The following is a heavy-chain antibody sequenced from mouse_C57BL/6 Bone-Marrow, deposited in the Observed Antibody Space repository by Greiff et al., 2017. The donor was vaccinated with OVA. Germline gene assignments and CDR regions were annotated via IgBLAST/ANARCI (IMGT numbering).Heavy chain of an antibody. D-gene: IGHD1-1*01. CDR3: ARRNITTVVATKYFDV. J-gene: IGHJ1*03. CDR2: ISSGGSYT. Sequence: DVMLVESGGDLVKPGGSLKLSCAASGFTFSSYGMSWVRQTPDKRLEWVATISSGGSYTYYPDSVKGRFTISRDNAKNTLYLQMSSLKSEDTAMYYCARRNITTVVATKYFDVWGTGTTVTVSS. CDR1: GFTFSSYG. V-gene: IGHV5-6*02.